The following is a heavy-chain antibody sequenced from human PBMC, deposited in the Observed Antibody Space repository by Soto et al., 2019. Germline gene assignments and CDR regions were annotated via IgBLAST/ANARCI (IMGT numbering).Heavy chain of an antibody. J-gene: IGHJ4*02. V-gene: IGHV1-18*01. CDR1: GYTFTTYG. CDR3: ARDTYGDFGY. CDR2: INTYNGKA. Sequence: QVQLVQSGAEVKKPGASVKVSCKASGYTFTTYGITSVRQAPGQGLEWMGWINTYNGKANYTQKFQGRVTMTADTSTNTAYMELRSLRSDDTAVYYCARDTYGDFGYWGQGTLVTVSS. D-gene: IGHD4-17*01.